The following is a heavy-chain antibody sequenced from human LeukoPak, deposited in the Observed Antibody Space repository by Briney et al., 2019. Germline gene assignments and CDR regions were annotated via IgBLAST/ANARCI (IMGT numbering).Heavy chain of an antibody. CDR1: GFTFSSYA. D-gene: IGHD4-23*01. CDR2: ISYDGSNK. J-gene: IGHJ4*02. CDR3: AREYFEWDYGGNSEDY. Sequence: PGRSLRLSCAASGFTFSSYAMHWVRQAPGKGLEWVAVISYDGSNKYYADSVKGRFTISRDNSKNTLYLQMNSLRAEDTAVYYCAREYFEWDYGGNSEDYWGQGTLVTVSS. V-gene: IGHV3-30-3*01.